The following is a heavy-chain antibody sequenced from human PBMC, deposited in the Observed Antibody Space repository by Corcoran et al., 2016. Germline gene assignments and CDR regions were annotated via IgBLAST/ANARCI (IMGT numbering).Heavy chain of an antibody. Sequence: EVQLVQSGAEVKKPGESLRISCKGSGYSFTSYWISWVRQMPGKGLEWMRRIDPSDSYTNYSPSFQGHVTISADKSISTAYLQWSSLQASDTAMYYCARHGGYYGSGSYYNPSAYYYYGMDVWGQGTTVTVSS. CDR3: ARHGGYYGSGSYYNPSAYYYYGMDV. CDR2: IDPSDSYT. D-gene: IGHD3-10*01. V-gene: IGHV5-10-1*03. CDR1: GYSFTSYW. J-gene: IGHJ6*02.